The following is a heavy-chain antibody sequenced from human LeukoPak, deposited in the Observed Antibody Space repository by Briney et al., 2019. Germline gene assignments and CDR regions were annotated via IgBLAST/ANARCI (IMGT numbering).Heavy chain of an antibody. V-gene: IGHV1-2*02. D-gene: IGHD2-21*02. Sequence: ASVKVSCKASGYTFTGYYMHWVRQAPGQGLEWMGWINPNSGGTNYAQKFQGRVTMTRDTSISTAYMELSRLRSDDTAMYYCARVEVTNDAFDIWGQGTMVTVSS. CDR1: GYTFTGYY. CDR3: ARVEVTNDAFDI. CDR2: INPNSGGT. J-gene: IGHJ3*02.